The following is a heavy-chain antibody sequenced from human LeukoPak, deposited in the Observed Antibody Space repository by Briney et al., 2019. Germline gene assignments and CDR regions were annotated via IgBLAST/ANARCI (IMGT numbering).Heavy chain of an antibody. V-gene: IGHV3-33*01. CDR3: ARGGQWFDY. CDR2: IWYDGSNK. J-gene: IGHJ4*02. D-gene: IGHD6-19*01. CDR1: GFVFSSYG. Sequence: PGRSLRLSCAASGFVFSSYGMHWVRRASGKGLEWVALIWYDGSNKYYADSVKGRFTISRDNSNNTLYLQMNSLRAEDTAVYYCARGGQWFDYWGQGTLVTVSS.